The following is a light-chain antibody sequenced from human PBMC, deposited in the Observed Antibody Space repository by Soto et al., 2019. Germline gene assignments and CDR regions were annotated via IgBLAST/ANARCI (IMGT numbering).Light chain of an antibody. CDR1: HSVSRTY. CDR2: GAS. V-gene: IGKV3-20*01. J-gene: IGKJ5*01. CDR3: QQFDDSVT. Sequence: EIVLTQSPGTLSLSPGERATLSCRASHSVSRTYLVWYQQKPGQAPRLLIYGASDRATGTPDRFSGSGSGTDFTLTISRLEPEDSAVYYCQQFDDSVTFGQGTRLEIK.